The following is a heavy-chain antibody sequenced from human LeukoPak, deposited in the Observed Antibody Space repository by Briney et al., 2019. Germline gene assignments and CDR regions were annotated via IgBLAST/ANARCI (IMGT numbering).Heavy chain of an antibody. D-gene: IGHD2-2*01. CDR1: GFSLSTSGVG. CDR2: IYWNDDK. Sequence: SGPTLVNPTQTLTLTCTFSGFSLSTSGVGVGWIRQPPGKALEWVALIYWNDDKRYSPSLKSRLTITKDTSKNQVVLTMTNMDPVDTAPYYSALELPAAMTYSFDYWGQGTLVTVSS. CDR3: ALELPAAMTYSFDY. V-gene: IGHV2-5*01. J-gene: IGHJ4*02.